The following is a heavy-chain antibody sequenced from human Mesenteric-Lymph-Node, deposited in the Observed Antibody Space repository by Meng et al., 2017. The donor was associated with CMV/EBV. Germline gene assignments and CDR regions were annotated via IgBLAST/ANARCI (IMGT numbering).Heavy chain of an antibody. CDR2: IYHSGST. V-gene: IGHV4-4*02. CDR1: GGSLSSSNW. J-gene: IGHJ4*02. D-gene: IGHD5-12*01. Sequence: CSVPGGSLSSSNWWSWVRQPPGKGLEWIGEIYHSGSTNYNPSLKSRVTISVDKSKNQFSLKLSSVTAADTAVYYCARERTATIFDYWGQGTPVTVSS. CDR3: ARERTATIFDY.